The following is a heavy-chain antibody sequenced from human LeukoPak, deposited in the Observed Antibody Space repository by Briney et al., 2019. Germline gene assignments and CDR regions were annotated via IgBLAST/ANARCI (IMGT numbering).Heavy chain of an antibody. CDR3: AKDIVVVPAAQGGAFDI. CDR2: IYYSGST. D-gene: IGHD2-2*01. CDR1: GGSISSYY. J-gene: IGHJ3*02. V-gene: IGHV4-59*08. Sequence: SETLSLTCTVSGGSISSYYWSWIRQPPGKGLEWIGYIYYSGSTNYNPSLKSRVTISVDTSKNQFSLKLSSVTAADTAVYYCAKDIVVVPAAQGGAFDIWGQGTMVTVSS.